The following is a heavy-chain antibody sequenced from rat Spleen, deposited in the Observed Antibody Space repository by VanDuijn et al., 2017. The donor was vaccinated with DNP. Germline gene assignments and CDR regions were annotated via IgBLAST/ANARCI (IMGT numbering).Heavy chain of an antibody. J-gene: IGHJ4*01. CDR2: ISPTDGAT. Sequence: QLVESGGGLVQPGRSLKLSCAASGFTFSDYYMAWVRQAPAKGLEWVASISPTDGATYYPDSVKGRFSISRDNAKSTLYLQMNSLRSEDTATYYCARHRTISPYYYAMDAWGQGASVTVSS. V-gene: IGHV5S23*01. CDR3: ARHRTISPYYYAMDA. CDR1: GFTFSDYY.